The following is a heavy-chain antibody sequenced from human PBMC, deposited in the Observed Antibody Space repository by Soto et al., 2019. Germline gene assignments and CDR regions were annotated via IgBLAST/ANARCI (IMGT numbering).Heavy chain of an antibody. CDR3: ARVGPDYDILTGYLSLFDY. V-gene: IGHV6-1*01. D-gene: IGHD3-9*01. CDR1: GDSVSSNSAA. J-gene: IGHJ4*02. CDR2: TYYRSKWYN. Sequence: SQTLSLPCAISGDSVSSNSAAWNWIRQSPSRGLEWLGRTYYRSKWYNDYAVSVKSRITINPDTSKNQFSLQLNAVTPEDTAVYYCARVGPDYDILTGYLSLFDYWGQGTLVTVSS.